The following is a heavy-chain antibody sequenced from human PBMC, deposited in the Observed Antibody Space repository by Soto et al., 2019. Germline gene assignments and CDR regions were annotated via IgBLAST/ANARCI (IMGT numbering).Heavy chain of an antibody. CDR1: GYTFTSYG. Sequence: GASVKVSCKASGYTFTSYGISWVRQAPGQGLEWMGWISAYNGNTNYAQKLQGRVTMTTDTSTSTAYMELRSLRSDDTAVYYCARVWVWGVVVSAGGMDVWGQGTTVTVSS. J-gene: IGHJ6*02. CDR3: ARVWVWGVVVSAGGMDV. D-gene: IGHD3-22*01. V-gene: IGHV1-18*01. CDR2: ISAYNGNT.